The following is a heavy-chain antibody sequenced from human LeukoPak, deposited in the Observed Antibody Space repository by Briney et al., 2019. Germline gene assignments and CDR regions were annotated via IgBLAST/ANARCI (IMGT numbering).Heavy chain of an antibody. J-gene: IGHJ6*02. Sequence: ASVKVSCKASGYTFTSYGISWVRQAPGQGLEWMGWISAYNGNTNYAQKLQGRVTMTTDTSTSTAYMELRSLRSDDTAVYYCARDIMVRGVIIEGCSYYGMDVWGQGTTVTVSS. CDR2: ISAYNGNT. D-gene: IGHD3-10*01. CDR1: GYTFTSYG. V-gene: IGHV1-18*01. CDR3: ARDIMVRGVIIEGCSYYGMDV.